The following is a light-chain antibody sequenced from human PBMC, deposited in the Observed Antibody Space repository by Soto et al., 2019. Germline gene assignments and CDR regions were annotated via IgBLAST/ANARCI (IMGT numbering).Light chain of an antibody. J-gene: IGKJ4*01. CDR3: HQHSNWPLT. CDR2: DVS. CDR1: QSVGTS. V-gene: IGKV3-11*01. Sequence: EIVLTQSPGTLCLSPGERATLSCRASQSVGTSLAWYQQKPGQAPSLLISDVSNRATGIPARFSGSGSRTDFTLTISSLEPEDFAVYYCHQHSNWPLTFGGGTTGDIK.